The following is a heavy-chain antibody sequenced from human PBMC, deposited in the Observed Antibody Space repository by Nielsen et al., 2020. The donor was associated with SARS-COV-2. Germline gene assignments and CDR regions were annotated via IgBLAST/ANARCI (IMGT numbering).Heavy chain of an antibody. CDR2: ISAYNGNT. Sequence: ASVKVSCKASGGTFSSYGISWVRQAPGQGLEWMGWISAYNGNTNYAQKVQGRVTMTTDTSTSTAYMELRSLRSDDTAVYYCARSGTTFPSFDSWGQGTLLTVSS. D-gene: IGHD1-1*01. CDR1: GGTFSSYG. V-gene: IGHV1-18*01. J-gene: IGHJ4*02. CDR3: ARSGTTFPSFDS.